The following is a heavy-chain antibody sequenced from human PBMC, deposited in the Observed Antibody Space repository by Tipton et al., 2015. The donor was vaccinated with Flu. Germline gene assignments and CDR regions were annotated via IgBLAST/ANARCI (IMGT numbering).Heavy chain of an antibody. CDR2: IYYSGTT. CDR1: GGSIRNRGYF. V-gene: IGHV4-31*03. D-gene: IGHD5-18*01. J-gene: IGHJ4*02. Sequence: TLSLTCTVSGGSIRNRGYFWNWIRLLPGKGLEWIGHIYYSGTTDYNPSLQGRVSMSVDTSKNQFSLRLSSVTAADTAVYFCARHPLRGYNFGGGGWGQGARVIVSS. CDR3: ARHPLRGYNFGGGG.